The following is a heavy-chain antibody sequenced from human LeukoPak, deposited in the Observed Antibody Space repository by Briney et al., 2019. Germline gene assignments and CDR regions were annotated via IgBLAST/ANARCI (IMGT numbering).Heavy chain of an antibody. D-gene: IGHD3-22*01. Sequence: SQTLSLTCTVSGGSISSGGYHWSWIRQHPGKGLEWIGYIYYSGSTYYNPSLKSRVTISVDTSKNQFSLKLSSVTAADTAVYYCAREVGYYDSSTNAFDIWGQGTMVTVSS. J-gene: IGHJ3*02. CDR1: GGSISSGGYH. V-gene: IGHV4-31*03. CDR2: IYYSGST. CDR3: AREVGYYDSSTNAFDI.